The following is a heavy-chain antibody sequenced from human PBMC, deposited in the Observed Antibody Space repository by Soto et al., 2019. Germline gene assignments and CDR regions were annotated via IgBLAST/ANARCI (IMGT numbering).Heavy chain of an antibody. J-gene: IGHJ4*02. Sequence: PRLSCATSGFTFTYFSISWVRQAPGRGLEWVGFIRSKDYGGTTEYAASVKGRFAVSRDDSTGIAYLQMNSLKNEDTAVYYCTREIPYFDSWGQGTLVTVSS. CDR3: TREIPYFDS. V-gene: IGHV3-49*02. CDR2: IRSKDYGGTT. CDR1: GFTFTYFS.